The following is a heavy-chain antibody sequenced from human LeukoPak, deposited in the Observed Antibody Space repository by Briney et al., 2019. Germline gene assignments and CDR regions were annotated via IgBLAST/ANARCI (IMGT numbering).Heavy chain of an antibody. D-gene: IGHD1-1*01. CDR2: ILYSGTT. Sequence: PSETLSPTCTVSGGSISPYYWSWIRQTPGKGRERLGYILYSGTTTNYNPSLKSRVTISVDTSKNQFSLKLSSVTAADTAVYYCARVGDWNDLVYWGQGTLVTVSS. V-gene: IGHV4-59*01. J-gene: IGHJ4*02. CDR3: ARVGDWNDLVY. CDR1: GGSISPYY.